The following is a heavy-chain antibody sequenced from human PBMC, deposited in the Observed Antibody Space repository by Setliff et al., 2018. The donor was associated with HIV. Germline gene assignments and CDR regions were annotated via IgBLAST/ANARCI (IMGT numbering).Heavy chain of an antibody. D-gene: IGHD1-26*01. CDR1: GGSFSGYS. J-gene: IGHJ4*02. V-gene: IGHV4-38-2*01. CDR3: ARLRSELGVFDY. CDR2: IYHSGTT. Sequence: PSETLSLTCAVYGGSFSGYSWGWIRQPPGKGLEWIGSIYHSGTTYYNPSLKSRVTISVDTSENQFSLKLTSVTAADTAVYYCARLRSELGVFDYWVQGALVTVSS.